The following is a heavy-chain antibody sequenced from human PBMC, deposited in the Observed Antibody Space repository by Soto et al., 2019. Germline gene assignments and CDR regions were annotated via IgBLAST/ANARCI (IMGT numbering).Heavy chain of an antibody. CDR1: GDSVSSNSAA. V-gene: IGHV6-1*01. D-gene: IGHD6-6*01. CDR3: ARGDSSSSLYYYYGMDV. J-gene: IGHJ6*02. CDR2: TYYRSKWYN. Sequence: SQTLSLTCAISGDSVSSNSAAWNWIRQSPSRGLEWLGRTYYRSKWYNDYAVSVKSRITINPDTSKNQFSLQLNCVTPEDTAVYYCARGDSSSSLYYYYGMDVWGQGTTVTVSS.